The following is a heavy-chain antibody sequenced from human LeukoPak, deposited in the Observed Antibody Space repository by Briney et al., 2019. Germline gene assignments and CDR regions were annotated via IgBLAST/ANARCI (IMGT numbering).Heavy chain of an antibody. CDR1: GFTFSSYD. D-gene: IGHD1-26*01. CDR2: ISYDGSNK. V-gene: IGHV3-30*03. CDR3: ADSGSYSLY. Sequence: TGGSLRLSCAASGFTFSSYDMHWVRQAPGKGLEWVAFISYDGSNKYYVDSVKGRFTISRGNSKNTLYLQMNSLRAEDTAVYHCADSGSYSLYWGQGTLVTVSS. J-gene: IGHJ4*02.